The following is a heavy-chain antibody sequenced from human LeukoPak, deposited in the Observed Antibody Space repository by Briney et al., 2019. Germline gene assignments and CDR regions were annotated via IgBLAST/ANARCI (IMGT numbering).Heavy chain of an antibody. CDR1: GGSFSGYY. V-gene: IGHV4-34*01. Sequence: SETLSLTCAVYGGSFSGYYWSCIRQPPGKGLEWIGEINHSGSTNYNPSLKSRVTISVDTSKNQFSLKLSSVTAADTAVYYCARGLWFGELLLRGQGTLVTVSS. D-gene: IGHD3-10*01. CDR3: ARGLWFGELLL. J-gene: IGHJ4*02. CDR2: INHSGST.